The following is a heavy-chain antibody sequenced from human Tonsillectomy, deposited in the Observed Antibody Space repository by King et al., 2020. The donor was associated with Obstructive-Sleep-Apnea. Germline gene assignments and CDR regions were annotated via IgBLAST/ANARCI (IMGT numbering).Heavy chain of an antibody. CDR3: ARDKASYAASTGSRFDS. D-gene: IGHD3-9*01. Sequence: VQLVESGGGLVHPGGSLRLSCAASGFTFSDYWMSWVRQAPGKGLEWVGNIKEDGSEVYYVDSVMGRFTISRDNARNSMYLQMNSLRAEDTAFYYCARDKASYAASTGSRFDSWGQGNLVTVSS. J-gene: IGHJ5*01. CDR2: IKEDGSEV. CDR1: GFTFSDYW. V-gene: IGHV3-7*01.